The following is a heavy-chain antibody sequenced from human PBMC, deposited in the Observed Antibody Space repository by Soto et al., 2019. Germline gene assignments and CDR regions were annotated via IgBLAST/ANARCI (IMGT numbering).Heavy chain of an antibody. Sequence: RQSPGKGLEWIGYIYYTGSTNYNPSLTSRVTMSVDKSTNQFSLKLFSVTAEDTALYYCATGGCVYCFQFWGDGPPVTVP. CDR3: ATGGCVYCFQF. D-gene: IGHD3-16*01. J-gene: IGHJ4*01. V-gene: IGHV4-61*05. CDR2: IYYTGST.